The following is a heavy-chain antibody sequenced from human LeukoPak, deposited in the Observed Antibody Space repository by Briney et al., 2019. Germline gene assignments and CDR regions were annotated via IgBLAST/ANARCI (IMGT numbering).Heavy chain of an antibody. J-gene: IGHJ4*02. Sequence: GASVKVSCKASGYSFVGYGITWVRQAPGQGLEWMGWFNPENGNTNYAQKVQGRVTMTADTSTSTSYMELRSLRSDDTAVYYCARDGDYDSSVIGYYWGQGTLVTVSS. CDR1: GYSFVGYG. CDR2: FNPENGNT. CDR3: ARDGDYDSSVIGYY. D-gene: IGHD3-22*01. V-gene: IGHV1-18*01.